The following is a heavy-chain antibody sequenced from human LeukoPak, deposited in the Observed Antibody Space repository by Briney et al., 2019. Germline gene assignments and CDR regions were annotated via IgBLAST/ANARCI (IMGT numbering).Heavy chain of an antibody. CDR2: TNPNSGGT. V-gene: IGHV1-2*02. J-gene: IGHJ4*02. D-gene: IGHD3-22*01. Sequence: ASVKVSCKASGYTFTGYYMHWVRQAPGQGLEWMGWTNPNSGGTNYAQKFQGRVTMTRDTSISTAYMELSRLRSDDTAVYYCARASTVVASFDYWGQGTLVTVSS. CDR1: GYTFTGYY. CDR3: ARASTVVASFDY.